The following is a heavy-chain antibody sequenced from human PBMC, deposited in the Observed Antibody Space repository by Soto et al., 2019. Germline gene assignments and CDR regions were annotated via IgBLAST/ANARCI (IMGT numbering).Heavy chain of an antibody. CDR2: IYHTGRT. Sequence: SETLSLTCTVSGDSISRNSYYWGWVRQPPGKGLEWIGSIYHTGRTNHNPSLRSRVTISVDTSENQFSLRLTSVTAVDTAVYYYARVKDFGDLFDSWGQGTLVTVSS. CDR3: ARVKDFGDLFDS. V-gene: IGHV4-39*01. CDR1: GDSISRNSYY. J-gene: IGHJ4*02. D-gene: IGHD4-17*01.